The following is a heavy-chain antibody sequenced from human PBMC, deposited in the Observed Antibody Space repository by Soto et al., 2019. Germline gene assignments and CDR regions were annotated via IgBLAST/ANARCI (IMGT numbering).Heavy chain of an antibody. CDR1: GFTFSDYY. Sequence: QVQLGESGGGLVKPGGSLRLACAASGFTFSDYYMSWIRQAPGKGLEWVSYISSSGSTIYYADSVKGRFTISRDNAKNSLYLQMNSLRAEDTAVYYCARVCCSGGSCYHYFDYWGQGTLVTVSS. CDR2: ISSSGSTI. J-gene: IGHJ4*02. V-gene: IGHV3-11*01. CDR3: ARVCCSGGSCYHYFDY. D-gene: IGHD2-15*01.